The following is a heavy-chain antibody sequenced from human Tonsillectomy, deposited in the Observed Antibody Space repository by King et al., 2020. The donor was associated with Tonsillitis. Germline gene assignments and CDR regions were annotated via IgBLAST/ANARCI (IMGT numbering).Heavy chain of an antibody. CDR2: IRSRAYGGTT. Sequence: VQLVESGGGLVQPGRSLRLSCTASGFIFGDYGMSWFRQAPGKGLEWVGFIRSRAYGGTTEYAASVKGRFTISRDDSKSIAHLQMNSLKTEDTGVYYCTRVRYSSGWYRVGGPHYFDYWGQGTLVTVSS. J-gene: IGHJ4*02. V-gene: IGHV3-49*03. CDR3: TRVRYSSGWYRVGGPHYFDY. D-gene: IGHD6-19*01. CDR1: GFIFGDYG.